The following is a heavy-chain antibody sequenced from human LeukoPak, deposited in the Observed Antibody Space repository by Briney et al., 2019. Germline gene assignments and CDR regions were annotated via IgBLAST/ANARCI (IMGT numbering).Heavy chain of an antibody. CDR1: GFIFDDHG. V-gene: IGHV3-9*01. CDR2: ISWSSGII. Sequence: PGGSLRLSCAASGFIFDDHGMHWVRQAPGKDLEWVSGISWSSGIIGYAVSVKGRFTISRDNAKNSLDLQMESLRAEDTAVYYCAKDTGSPADAITMEDNAFDIWGQGTMVTVSS. CDR3: AKDTGSPADAITMEDNAFDI. D-gene: IGHD3-3*01. J-gene: IGHJ3*02.